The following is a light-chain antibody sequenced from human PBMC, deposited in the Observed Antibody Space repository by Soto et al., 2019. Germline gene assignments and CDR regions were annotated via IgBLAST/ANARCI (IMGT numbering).Light chain of an antibody. CDR2: DAS. CDR3: QQRSNWLFT. J-gene: IGKJ3*01. Sequence: EIVLTQSPATLSLSPGERATLSCRASQSVSSYLAWYQQKPGQAPRLLIYDASNRATGIPARFSGSGSGTDFTLTISSLEPEDIAVYYCQQRSNWLFTFGPGTKVEIK. CDR1: QSVSSY. V-gene: IGKV3-11*01.